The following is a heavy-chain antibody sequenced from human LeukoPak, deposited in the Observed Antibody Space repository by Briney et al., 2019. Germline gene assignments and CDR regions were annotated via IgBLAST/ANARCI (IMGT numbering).Heavy chain of an antibody. J-gene: IGHJ5*02. CDR2: IYYSGST. CDR3: ARGLPFSWFDP. D-gene: IGHD2-21*02. Sequence: PSETLSLTCTVSGGSISSGGYYWSWIRQHPGKGLEWIGYIYYSGSTCYNPSLKSRVTISVDTSKNQFSLKLSSVTAADTAVYYCARGLPFSWFDPWGQGTLVTVSS. CDR1: GGSISSGGYY. V-gene: IGHV4-31*03.